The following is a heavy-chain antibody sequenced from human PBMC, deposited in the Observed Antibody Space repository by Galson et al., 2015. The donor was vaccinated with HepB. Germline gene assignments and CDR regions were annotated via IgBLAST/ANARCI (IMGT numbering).Heavy chain of an antibody. V-gene: IGHV4-30-2*05. CDR1: GGSISNGGYS. Sequence: TLSLTCAVSGGSISNGGYSWSWIRQPSGKGLEWIGYIYNSGTTYSNPSLKSRVTISVDTSKNQFSLKLSSVTAADTAVYYCARDLGRYYYDSSGYLFGMDVWGQGTTVTVSS. D-gene: IGHD3-22*01. J-gene: IGHJ6*02. CDR3: ARDLGRYYYDSSGYLFGMDV. CDR2: IYNSGTT.